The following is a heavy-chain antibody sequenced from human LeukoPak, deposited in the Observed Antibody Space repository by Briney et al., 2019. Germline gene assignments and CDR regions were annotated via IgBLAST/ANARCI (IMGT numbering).Heavy chain of an antibody. J-gene: IGHJ3*02. V-gene: IGHV4-59*08. CDR1: GGSISSYY. CDR2: IYYSGST. CDR3: ARWDLYAFDI. D-gene: IGHD1-26*01. Sequence: SETLSHTCAVSGGSISSYYWSWIRQPPGKGLEWIGYIYYSGSTNYNPSLKSRVTISVDTSKNQFSLKLSSVTAADTAVYYCARWDLYAFDIWGQGTMVTVSS.